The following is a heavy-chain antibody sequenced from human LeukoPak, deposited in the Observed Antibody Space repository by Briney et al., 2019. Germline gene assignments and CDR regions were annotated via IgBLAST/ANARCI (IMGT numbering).Heavy chain of an antibody. CDR2: ISAYNGNT. CDR1: GYTFTSYG. CDR3: ARHGGSYTNDAFDI. V-gene: IGHV1-18*01. Sequence: RASVKVSCKASGYTFTSYGISWVRQAPGQGLEWMGWISAYNGNTNYAQKLQGRVTMTTDTSTSTAYMELSRLRSDDTAVYYCARHGGSYTNDAFDIWGQGTMVTVSS. J-gene: IGHJ3*02. D-gene: IGHD1-26*01.